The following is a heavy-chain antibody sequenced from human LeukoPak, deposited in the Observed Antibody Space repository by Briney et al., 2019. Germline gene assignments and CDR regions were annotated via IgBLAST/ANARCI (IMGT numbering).Heavy chain of an antibody. J-gene: IGHJ3*02. CDR1: GFTFSSYS. D-gene: IGHD6-19*01. Sequence: GSLRLSCAASGFTFSSYSMNWVRQAPGKGLEWVSSISSSSSHIYYADSVKGRFTISRDNSKNTLYLHMNSLRVEDTAVYHCAKDRSSGGNAFDIWGQGTMVTVSS. V-gene: IGHV3-21*01. CDR3: AKDRSSGGNAFDI. CDR2: ISSSSSHI.